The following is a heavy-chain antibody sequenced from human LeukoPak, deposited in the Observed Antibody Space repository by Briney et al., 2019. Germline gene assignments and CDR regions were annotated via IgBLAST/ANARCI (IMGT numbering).Heavy chain of an antibody. CDR1: GFTFSSYG. D-gene: IGHD6-19*01. V-gene: IGHV3-23*01. CDR2: ISGSGGST. J-gene: IGHJ6*03. CDR3: ATWTVSDSSGWYSYYYYYYMDV. Sequence: PGGSLRLSCAASGFTFSSYGMSWVRQAPGKGLEWVSAISGSGGSTYYADSVKGRFTISRDNSKNTLYLQMNSLRAEDTAVYYCATWTVSDSSGWYSYYYYYYMDVWGKGTTVTISS.